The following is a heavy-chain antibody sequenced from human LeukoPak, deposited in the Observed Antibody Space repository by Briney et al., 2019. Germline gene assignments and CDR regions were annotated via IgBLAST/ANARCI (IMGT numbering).Heavy chain of an antibody. Sequence: SETLSLTCTVSGGTISTYYWSWIRQPPGKGLEWIGYIHYSGTTNYNPSLKNRVTISLDTSKNQFSLNLSSVAAADTAVYYCARMGGYSGYATHWGQGTLVTVSS. D-gene: IGHD5-12*01. CDR1: GGTISTYY. CDR3: ARMGGYSGYATH. V-gene: IGHV4-59*08. J-gene: IGHJ4*02. CDR2: IHYSGTT.